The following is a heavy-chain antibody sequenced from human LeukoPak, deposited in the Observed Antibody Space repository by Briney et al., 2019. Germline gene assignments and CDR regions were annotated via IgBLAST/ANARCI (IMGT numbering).Heavy chain of an antibody. V-gene: IGHV1-18*01. CDR3: ARTGAVAGHYYYYGMDA. Sequence: ASVKVSCKASGYTFTSYGISWVRQAPGQGLEWMGWISAYNGNTNYAQKLQGRVTMTTDTSTSTAYMELRSLRSDDTAVYYCARTGAVAGHYYYYGMDAWGQGTTVTVSS. CDR2: ISAYNGNT. CDR1: GYTFTSYG. D-gene: IGHD6-19*01. J-gene: IGHJ6*02.